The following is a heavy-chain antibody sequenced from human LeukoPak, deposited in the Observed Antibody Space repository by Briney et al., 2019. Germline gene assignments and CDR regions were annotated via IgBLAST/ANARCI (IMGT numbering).Heavy chain of an antibody. CDR3: ARDRYDILTGYFTFDY. D-gene: IGHD3-9*01. Sequence: SETLSLTCTVSGGSISSSSYYWSWIRQPPGKGLEWIGYIYYSGSTNYNPSLKSRVTISVDTSKNQFSLKLSSVTAADTAVYYCARDRYDILTGYFTFDYWGQGTLVTVSS. CDR2: IYYSGST. V-gene: IGHV4-61*01. J-gene: IGHJ4*02. CDR1: GGSISSSSYY.